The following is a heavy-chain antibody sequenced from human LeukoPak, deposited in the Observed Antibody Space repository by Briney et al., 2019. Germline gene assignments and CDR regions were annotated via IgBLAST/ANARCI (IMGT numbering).Heavy chain of an antibody. CDR1: GYTFTSYD. CDR3: ARARSRGNYYYMDV. D-gene: IGHD3-10*01. CDR2: MNPNSGNT. Sequence: ASVKVSCKASGYTFTSYDINWVRQAPGQGLEWMGWMNPNSGNTGYAQKFQGRVTITRNTSMSTAYMELSSLRSEDTAVYYCARARSRGNYYYMDVWGKGTTVTVSS. J-gene: IGHJ6*03. V-gene: IGHV1-8*03.